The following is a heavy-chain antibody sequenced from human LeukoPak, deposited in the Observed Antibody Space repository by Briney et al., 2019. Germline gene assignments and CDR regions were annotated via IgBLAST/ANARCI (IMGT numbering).Heavy chain of an antibody. CDR2: ISGNGGNT. Sequence: PGGSLRLSCAPSAFSSNNYAMSCVRPAPGRGMEWVSTISGNGGNTYYPDSVKGRSTISRSNSMNTLYLQINSLRAENTAVYYCAKDIARSDCSFGSCYPLDSWGQGTLVTVSS. CDR3: AKDIARSDCSFGSCYPLDS. CDR1: AFSSNNYA. V-gene: IGHV3-23*01. J-gene: IGHJ4*02. D-gene: IGHD2-15*01.